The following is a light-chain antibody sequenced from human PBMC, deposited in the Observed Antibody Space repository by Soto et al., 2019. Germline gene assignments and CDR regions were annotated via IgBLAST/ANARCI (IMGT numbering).Light chain of an antibody. CDR1: QNVGDR. CDR3: QQYDNCPPIT. J-gene: IGKJ5*01. CDR2: KAS. Sequence: IQMTQTPSSVSASVGDSLTITCRASQNVGDRLAWYQQKLGKAPQLLIQKASILQPGIPSRFSGSGSATYFTLTISSLQPEDVATYFCQQYDNCPPITFGQGTRLEI. V-gene: IGKV1-12*01.